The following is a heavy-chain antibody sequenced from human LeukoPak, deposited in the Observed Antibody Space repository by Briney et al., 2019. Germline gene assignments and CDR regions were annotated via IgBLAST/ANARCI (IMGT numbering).Heavy chain of an antibody. CDR3: ARDLTTVNKGFDI. CDR1: GGSISTHY. V-gene: IGHV4-59*11. D-gene: IGHD4-17*01. Sequence: SETLSLTCTISGGSISTHYWTWIWHPPGKGRERIGYVLYSGINNSTPSRRGRITISVATYQNQFSLSLRSVTDADTSVYYCARDLTTVNKGFDIWGQGTMVTVSS. J-gene: IGHJ3*02. CDR2: VLYSGIN.